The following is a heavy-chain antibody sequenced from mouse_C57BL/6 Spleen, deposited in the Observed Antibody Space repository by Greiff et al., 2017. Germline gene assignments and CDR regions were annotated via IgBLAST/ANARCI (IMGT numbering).Heavy chain of an antibody. V-gene: IGHV3-1*01. J-gene: IGHJ3*01. CDR2: ISYSGST. CDR3: ARGGPLYRFAY. CDR1: GYSITSGYD. D-gene: IGHD2-12*01. Sequence: EVKLMESGPGMVKPSQSLSLTCTVTGYSITSGYDWHWIRHFPGNKLEWMGYISYSGSTNYNPSLKIRISITHATSKNHFFLKLNSVTTEDTATYYCARGGPLYRFAYWGQGTLVTVSA.